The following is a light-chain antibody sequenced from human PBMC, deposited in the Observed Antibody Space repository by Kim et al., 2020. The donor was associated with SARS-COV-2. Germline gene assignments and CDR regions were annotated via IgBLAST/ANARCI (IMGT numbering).Light chain of an antibody. V-gene: IGLV3-19*01. J-gene: IGLJ2*01. CDR3: NSRDSNDNVV. CDR1: SLGSYY. Sequence: VALGQTVRITCQGESLGSYYATWYQQKPGQAPILVIYGKNNRPSGIPDRFSGSSSGNTASLTITGTQAGDEADYYCNSRDSNDNVVFGGGTQLTVL. CDR2: GKN.